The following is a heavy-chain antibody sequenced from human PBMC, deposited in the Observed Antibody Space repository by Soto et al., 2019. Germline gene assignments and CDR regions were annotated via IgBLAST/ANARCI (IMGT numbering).Heavy chain of an antibody. J-gene: IGHJ4*02. CDR1: GFTFSSYG. V-gene: IGHV3-33*01. CDR2: IWYDGSNK. D-gene: IGHD3-16*01. CDR3: ARERVRLDPYDY. Sequence: PGGSLRLSCAASGFTFSSYGMHWVRQAPGKGLEWVAVIWYDGSNKYYADSVKGRFTISRDNSKNTLYLQMNSLRAEDTAVYYCARERVRLDPYDYWGQGTLVTVSS.